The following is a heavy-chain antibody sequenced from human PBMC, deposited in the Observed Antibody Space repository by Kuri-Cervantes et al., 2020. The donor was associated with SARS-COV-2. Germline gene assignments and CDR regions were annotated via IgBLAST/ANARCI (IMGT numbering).Heavy chain of an antibody. J-gene: IGHJ4*02. CDR3: ARGSGSSDY. CDR2: IYHSGST. V-gene: IGHV4-38-2*01. CDR1: GYSISSGYY. Sequence: SETLSLTCAVSGYSISSGYYWGWIRQPPGKGLEWIGSIYHSGSTYYNPSLKSRVTISVDTSKNQFSLKLSSVTAADTAVYYCARGSGSSDYWGQGTLVTVSS. D-gene: IGHD3-22*01.